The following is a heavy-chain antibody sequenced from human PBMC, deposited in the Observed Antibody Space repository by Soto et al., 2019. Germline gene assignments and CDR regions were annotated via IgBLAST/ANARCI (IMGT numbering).Heavy chain of an antibody. CDR1: GGTFSSYA. V-gene: IGHV1-69*13. D-gene: IGHD3-3*01. CDR3: ARSYDFWSGYETYYYGMDV. J-gene: IGHJ6*02. CDR2: IIPIFGTA. Sequence: GASVKVSCKASGGTFSSYAISWVRQAPGQGLEWMGEIIPIFGTANYAQKFQGRVTITADESTSTAYMELSSLRSEDTAVYYCARSYDFWSGYETYYYGMDVWGQGTTVTVSS.